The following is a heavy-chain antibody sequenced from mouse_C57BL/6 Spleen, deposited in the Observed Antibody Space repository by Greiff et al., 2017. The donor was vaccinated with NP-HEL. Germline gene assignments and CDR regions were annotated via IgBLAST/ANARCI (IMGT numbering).Heavy chain of an antibody. D-gene: IGHD3-2*02. V-gene: IGHV5-16*01. CDR1: GFTFSDYY. J-gene: IGHJ3*01. CDR3: AREGGEDSSGYWFAY. CDR2: INYDGSST. Sequence: DVKLVESEGGLVQPGSSMKLSCTASGFTFSDYYMAWVRQVPEKGLEWVANINYDGSSTYYLDSLKSRFIISRDNAKNILYLQMSSLKSEDTATYYCAREGGEDSSGYWFAYWGQGTLVTVSA.